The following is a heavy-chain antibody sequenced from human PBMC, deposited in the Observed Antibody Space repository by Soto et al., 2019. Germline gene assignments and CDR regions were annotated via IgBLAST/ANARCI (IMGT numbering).Heavy chain of an antibody. J-gene: IGHJ6*02. V-gene: IGHV5-51*01. CDR1: GYSFSSNW. Sequence: PGESLKISCEGSGYSFSSNWIAWVRQMPGKGLEWMGIIYPGDSDTRYSPSFQGQVTISADKSISTAYLQWSSLKASDTAMYYCARQPQAVAGTYYYYYGMDVWGQGTTVTVSS. CDR3: ARQPQAVAGTYYYYYGMDV. D-gene: IGHD6-19*01. CDR2: IYPGDSDT.